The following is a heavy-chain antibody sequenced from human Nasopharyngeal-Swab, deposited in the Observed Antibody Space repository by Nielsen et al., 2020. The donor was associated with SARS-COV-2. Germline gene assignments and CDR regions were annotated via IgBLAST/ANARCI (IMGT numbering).Heavy chain of an antibody. J-gene: IGHJ4*02. CDR1: GGSISSSSYY. Sequence: SETLSLTCTVSGGSISSSSYYWGWIRQPPGKGLEWIGSIYYSGSTYYNPSLKSRVTISVDTSQNQFSLKLSSVTAADTAVYYCAKQYYYDSSGYDPRSYYFDYWGQGTLVTVSS. CDR3: AKQYYYDSSGYDPRSYYFDY. CDR2: IYYSGST. D-gene: IGHD3-22*01. V-gene: IGHV4-39*01.